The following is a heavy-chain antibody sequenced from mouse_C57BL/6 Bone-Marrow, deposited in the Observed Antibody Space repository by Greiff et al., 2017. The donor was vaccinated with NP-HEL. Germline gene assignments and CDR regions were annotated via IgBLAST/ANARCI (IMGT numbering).Heavy chain of an antibody. CDR2: IRSKSNNYAT. J-gene: IGHJ3*01. D-gene: IGHD2-5*01. V-gene: IGHV10-1*01. CDR3: VSPLYYSNYVGAY. CDR1: GFSFNTYA. Sequence: EVQVVESGGGLVQPKGSLKLSCAASGFSFNTYAMNWVRQAPGKGLEWVARIRSKSNNYATYYADSVKDRFTISRDDSESMLYLQMNNLKTEDTAMYYCVSPLYYSNYVGAYWGQGTLVTVSA.